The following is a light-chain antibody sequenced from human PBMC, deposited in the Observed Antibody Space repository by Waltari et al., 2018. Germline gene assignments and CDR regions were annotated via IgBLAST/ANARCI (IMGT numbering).Light chain of an antibody. CDR1: QRITIW. V-gene: IGKV1-5*03. Sequence: DIQMTQSPSTLSASIGDRVTITCRASQRITIWLAWYQQKPGKAPKLLIYKASTLEGGVPSRFSGSGSGTEFTLTISSLQPDDFATYHCQQYNSYPYTVGQGTKLEIK. J-gene: IGKJ2*01. CDR3: QQYNSYPYT. CDR2: KAS.